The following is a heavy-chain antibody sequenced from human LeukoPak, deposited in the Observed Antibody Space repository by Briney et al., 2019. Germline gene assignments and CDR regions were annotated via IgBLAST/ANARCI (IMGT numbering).Heavy chain of an antibody. CDR2: MNPNSGNT. D-gene: IGHD5-12*01. CDR3: ARVVPSGYDSYDY. V-gene: IGHV1-8*01. CDR1: RYTFTSYD. J-gene: IGHJ4*02. Sequence: ASVKVSCKASRYTFTSYDINWVRQATGQGLEWMGWMNPNSGNTGYAQKFQGRVTMTRNTSISTAYMELSSLRSEDTAVYYCARVVPSGYDSYDYWGQGTLVTVSS.